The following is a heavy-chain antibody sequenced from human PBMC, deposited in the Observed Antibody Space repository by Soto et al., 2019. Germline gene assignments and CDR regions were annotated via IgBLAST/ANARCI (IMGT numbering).Heavy chain of an antibody. CDR2: THNSGNT. CDR1: GGSVSSDY. V-gene: IGHV4-59*08. Sequence: PSETLSLTCTVSGGSVSSDYWSWIRQPPGKGLEWIGYTHNSGNTDYNPSLKSRVTISLDASRNEFSLSLRSVTAADTAVYYCAKGGWYEDHWGQATLVTVSS. J-gene: IGHJ4*02. D-gene: IGHD6-19*01. CDR3: AKGGWYEDH.